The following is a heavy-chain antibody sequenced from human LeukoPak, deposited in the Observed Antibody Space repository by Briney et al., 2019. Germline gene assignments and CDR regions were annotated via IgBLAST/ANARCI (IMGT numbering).Heavy chain of an antibody. V-gene: IGHV3-64*01. CDR1: GFTFSKHA. CDR2: VTSDGGST. Sequence: GGSLRLSCAASGFTFSKHAMYWVRQAPGKGLEYVSAVTSDGGSTYYANSLKGRFTISRDNSKNILYFQMGSLRAEDMAVYYCARDEDIAAAGTDFDYWGQGTLVTVSS. J-gene: IGHJ4*02. D-gene: IGHD6-13*01. CDR3: ARDEDIAAAGTDFDY.